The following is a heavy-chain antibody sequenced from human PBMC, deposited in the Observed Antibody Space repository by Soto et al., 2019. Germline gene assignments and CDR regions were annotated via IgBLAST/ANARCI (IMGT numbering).Heavy chain of an antibody. D-gene: IGHD3-22*01. CDR1: GFTFSTYG. CDR3: ATHSRRYYYDSSGYYSLDY. V-gene: IGHV3-30*03. CDR2: ISYDGSNK. Sequence: SGFTFSTYGMHWVRQAPGKGLEWVAVISYDGSNKYYADSVKGRFTISRDNSKNTLNLQMNSLRVEDTAVYYCATHSRRYYYDSSGYYSLDYWGRGTLVTVSS. J-gene: IGHJ4*01.